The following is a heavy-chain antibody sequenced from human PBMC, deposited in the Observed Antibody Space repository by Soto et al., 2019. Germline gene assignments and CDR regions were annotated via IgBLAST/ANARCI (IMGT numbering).Heavy chain of an antibody. CDR2: ISYSEST. D-gene: IGHD5-12*01. J-gene: IGHJ4*02. Sequence: PSETLSLTCTVPGGSISSSSYYWGWIRQPPRKGLEWIGSISYSESTYYNPSLKSRVAISVDTSKTQFSLRLSSVTAADTAVYYCATQRWLQPTAFFDYWGQGTLVTVSS. CDR3: ATQRWLQPTAFFDY. V-gene: IGHV4-39*01. CDR1: GGSISSSSYY.